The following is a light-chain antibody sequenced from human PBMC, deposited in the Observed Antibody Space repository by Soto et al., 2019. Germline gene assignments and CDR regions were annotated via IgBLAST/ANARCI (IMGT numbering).Light chain of an antibody. J-gene: IGKJ1*01. CDR3: QQSYSFPRT. CDR1: QSISEY. CDR2: AAS. V-gene: IGKV1-39*01. Sequence: DIQMTQSPSSLCASVGETVTFTRRASQSISEYLNWYQQKKGRAPSILIYAASNLDNGVPSRFSGSGYGTTFNLTIRSLQPEDFATYYCQQSYSFPRTFGQGTKVDIK.